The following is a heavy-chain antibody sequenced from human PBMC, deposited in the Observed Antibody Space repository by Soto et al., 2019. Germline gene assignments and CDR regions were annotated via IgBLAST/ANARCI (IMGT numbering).Heavy chain of an antibody. Sequence: EVQALESWGGLVQPGGSLRLSCAASGITFSSYAMSWVRQAPGRGLEWVSTFRGNGDSTYYAGSAKGMFTVSRDNSKNTLYLQSNGLRGEDAAVYYCAKGPDPGAFYSWGQGTMVTVSS. CDR1: GITFSSYA. V-gene: IGHV3-23*01. J-gene: IGHJ3*02. CDR2: FRGNGDST. D-gene: IGHD3-10*01. CDR3: AKGPDPGAFYS.